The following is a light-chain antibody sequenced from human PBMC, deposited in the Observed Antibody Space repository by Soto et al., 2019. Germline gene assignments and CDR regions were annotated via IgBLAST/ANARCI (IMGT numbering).Light chain of an antibody. CDR1: QSVRSNY. J-gene: IGKJ1*01. Sequence: ETVLTQSPGTLSLSPGERATLSCRASQSVRSNYLAWYQQKPGQAPRLLIYNSSTRATGIPDRFSGSGSGTDFTLTISRLEPEDFVLYYCQQYRDLPQTFGQGTKVEMK. V-gene: IGKV3-20*01. CDR2: NSS. CDR3: QQYRDLPQT.